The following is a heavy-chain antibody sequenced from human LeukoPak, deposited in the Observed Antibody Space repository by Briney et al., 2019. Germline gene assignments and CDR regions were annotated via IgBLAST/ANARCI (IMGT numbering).Heavy chain of an antibody. V-gene: IGHV3-30*04. Sequence: GGSLRLSCAASGFTFSSYAMHWVRQAPGKGLEWVAVISYDGSNKYYADSVKGRFTISRDNSKNTLYLQMNSLRAEDTAVYYWGKPGGSSFPGGYWAQETL. CDR3: GKPGGSSFPGGY. CDR2: ISYDGSNK. J-gene: IGHJ4*02. D-gene: IGHD2-15*01. CDR1: GFTFSSYA.